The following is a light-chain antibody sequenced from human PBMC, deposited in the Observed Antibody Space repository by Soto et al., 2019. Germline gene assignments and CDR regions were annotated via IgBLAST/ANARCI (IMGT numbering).Light chain of an antibody. CDR1: QSVSNF. J-gene: IGKJ4*01. Sequence: EIVLTQSPATLSVSPGERXXXSCRASQSVSNFLAWYQQKPGQVPRLLIFDATYRATGVPARFSGSGSGTDFTLTISSLEPEDFAAYYCQQRSNWPLTFGGGTKVEIK. CDR2: DAT. V-gene: IGKV3-11*01. CDR3: QQRSNWPLT.